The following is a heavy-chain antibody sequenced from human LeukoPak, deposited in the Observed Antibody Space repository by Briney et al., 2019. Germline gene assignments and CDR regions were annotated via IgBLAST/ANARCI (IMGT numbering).Heavy chain of an antibody. V-gene: IGHV4-59*01. Sequence: SETLSLTCTASGGSISSYYWSWLRQPPGKGLEWIGYIYYSDSTNYNPSLKSRVTISLDTSKNQFSLKLSSVTAADTAVYYCASSTKGGYDSGWFDPWGQGTLVTVSS. CDR1: GGSISSYY. D-gene: IGHD5-12*01. CDR3: ASSTKGGYDSGWFDP. J-gene: IGHJ5*02. CDR2: IYYSDST.